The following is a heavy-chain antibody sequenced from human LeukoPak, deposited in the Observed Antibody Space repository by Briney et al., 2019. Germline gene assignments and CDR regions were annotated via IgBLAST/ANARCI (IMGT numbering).Heavy chain of an antibody. CDR2: ISYDGSNK. D-gene: IGHD1-26*01. V-gene: IGHV3-30*04. CDR3: ASPRGSYADY. CDR1: GFTFSSYA. Sequence: GGSLRLSCAASGFTFSSYAMHWVRQAPGKGLEWVVVISYDGSNKYYADSVKGRFTISRDNSKNTLYLQMNSLRAEDTAVYYCASPRGSYADYWGQGTLVTVSS. J-gene: IGHJ4*02.